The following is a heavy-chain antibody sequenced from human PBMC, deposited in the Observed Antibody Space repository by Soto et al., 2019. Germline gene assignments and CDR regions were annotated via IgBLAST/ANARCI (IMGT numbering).Heavy chain of an antibody. CDR1: GFTFSSYS. CDR2: ISSSSSTI. D-gene: IGHD3-22*01. V-gene: IGHV3-48*02. J-gene: IGHJ4*02. Sequence: EVQLVESGGGLVQPGGSLRLSCAASGFTFSSYSMNWVRQAPGKGLEWVSYISSSSSTIYYADSVKGRFTISRDNAKNSLYLQMNSLRDEDTAVYYCATGGDYYDSSGIGDWGQGTLVTVSS. CDR3: ATGGDYYDSSGIGD.